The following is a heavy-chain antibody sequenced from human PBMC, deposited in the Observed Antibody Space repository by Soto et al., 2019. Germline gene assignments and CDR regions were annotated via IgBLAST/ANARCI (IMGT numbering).Heavy chain of an antibody. J-gene: IGHJ6*02. V-gene: IGHV3-23*01. Sequence: GGSLILSCAVSGFTFNNYSMNWVRQAPGKGLEWVSSISDSGGRSYYADSVKGRFTISRDNSKNTLYLQMNSLRAEDTAIYYCAKDALGDYFYYGMDVWGQGTTVTVSS. CDR2: ISDSGGRS. CDR3: AKDALGDYFYYGMDV. CDR1: GFTFNNYS.